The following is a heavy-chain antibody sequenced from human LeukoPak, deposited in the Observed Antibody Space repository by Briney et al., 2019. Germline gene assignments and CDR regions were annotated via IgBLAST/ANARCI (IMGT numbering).Heavy chain of an antibody. CDR2: INPNSGGT. D-gene: IGHD6-6*01. V-gene: IGHV1-2*02. CDR3: ARESSSSHFDY. J-gene: IGHJ4*02. Sequence: ASVKVSCKSSGYTFTGYYMHWMRQAPGQGLEWMGWINPNSGGTNYAQKFEGRVTMTRDTSISTAYMELSRLRPDDTAVYYCARESSSSHFDYWGQGTVVTVSS. CDR1: GYTFTGYY.